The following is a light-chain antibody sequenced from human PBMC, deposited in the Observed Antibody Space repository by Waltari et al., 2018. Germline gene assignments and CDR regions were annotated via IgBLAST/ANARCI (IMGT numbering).Light chain of an antibody. CDR3: MKATHWPYT. J-gene: IGKJ2*01. V-gene: IGKV2-30*02. CDR1: QSLVHSDGKIY. CDR2: KVA. Sequence: DAVMTQSPLSLPVTIGKPASISCRPSQSLVHSDGKIYLNWLQQRPGQSPRRLMYKVANRDSGAPDRFSGSGSGTDFTLKINRMEAEDVGVYYCMKATHWPYTFDQGTKLEIK.